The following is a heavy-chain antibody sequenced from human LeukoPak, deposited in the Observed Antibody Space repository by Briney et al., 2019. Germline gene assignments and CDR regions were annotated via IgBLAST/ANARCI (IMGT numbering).Heavy chain of an antibody. CDR2: IYSGGST. Sequence: GGSLRLSCVASGFTFSSNYMSWVRQAPGKGLEWVAVIYSGGSTYYADSVTGRFTISRDNSKNTLYLQMTSLTAADTAVYYCARGSGSYRTPYYYMDVWGTGTPVTVSS. V-gene: IGHV3-53*01. CDR1: GFTFSSNY. J-gene: IGHJ6*03. CDR3: ARGSGSYRTPYYYMDV. D-gene: IGHD3-10*01.